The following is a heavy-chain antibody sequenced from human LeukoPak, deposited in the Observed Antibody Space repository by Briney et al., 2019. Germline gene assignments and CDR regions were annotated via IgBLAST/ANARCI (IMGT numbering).Heavy chain of an antibody. Sequence: SETLSLTCAVYGGSFSGYYWSWIRQPPGQGLEWIGEINHSGSTNYNPSLKSRVTISVDTSKNQFSLKLSSVTAADTAVYYCARENGGTFDYWGQGTLVTVSS. CDR2: INHSGST. CDR3: ARENGGTFDY. V-gene: IGHV4-34*01. CDR1: GGSFSGYY. J-gene: IGHJ4*02. D-gene: IGHD4-23*01.